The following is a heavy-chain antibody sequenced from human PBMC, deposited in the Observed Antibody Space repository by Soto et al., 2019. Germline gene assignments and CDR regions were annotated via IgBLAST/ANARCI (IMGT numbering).Heavy chain of an antibody. J-gene: IGHJ2*01. D-gene: IGHD1-1*01. V-gene: IGHV3-74*01. CDR2: INSDGSTI. Sequence: EVQLVEAGGGLVQPGGSLRLSCEAFRFTFSSYWMHWVRQAPGKGLVWVSRINSDGSTITYADAVEGRFTISRDNAKNTLYLQMNSLRAEDTAVYYCARVGTGNWYFDLWGRGTLVTVSS. CDR1: RFTFSSYW. CDR3: ARVGTGNWYFDL.